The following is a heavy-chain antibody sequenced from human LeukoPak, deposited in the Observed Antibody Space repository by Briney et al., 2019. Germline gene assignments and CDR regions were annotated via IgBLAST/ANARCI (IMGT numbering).Heavy chain of an antibody. D-gene: IGHD6-13*01. V-gene: IGHV4-39*07. CDR1: GGSISSSSYY. CDR2: IYYSGST. Sequence: SETLSLTCTVSGGSISSSSYYWGWIRQPPGKGLEWIGSIYYSGSTYYNPSLKSRVTMSVDTSKNQFSLKLSSVTAADTAVYYCARAVGSSWPGAFDIWGQGTMVTVSS. J-gene: IGHJ3*02. CDR3: ARAVGSSWPGAFDI.